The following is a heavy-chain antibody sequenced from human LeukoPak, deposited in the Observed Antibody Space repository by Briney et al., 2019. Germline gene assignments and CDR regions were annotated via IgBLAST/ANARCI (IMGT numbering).Heavy chain of an antibody. Sequence: SETLSLTCTVSGGCISSYYWSWIRQPPGKGLEWIGYIYYSGSTNYNPSLKSRVTISVDTSKNQFSLKLSSATAADTAVYYCASDKKESEYSSSGAFDIWGQGTMVTVSS. V-gene: IGHV4-59*01. CDR2: IYYSGST. J-gene: IGHJ3*02. CDR3: ASDKKESEYSSSGAFDI. D-gene: IGHD6-6*01. CDR1: GGCISSYY.